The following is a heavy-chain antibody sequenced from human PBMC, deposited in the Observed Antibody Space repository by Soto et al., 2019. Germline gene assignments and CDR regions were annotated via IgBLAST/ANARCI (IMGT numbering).Heavy chain of an antibody. D-gene: IGHD2-15*01. Sequence: ASVKVSCKASGYNFATTSIAWVRQAPGQGLEWMGWITPYNGDTNYEQKLQGRVTMTTDTSTNTAHMEVRSLRSDDTAVYYCATLGPCSGGTCYSRPLDNWGQGTLVTV. V-gene: IGHV1-18*01. CDR2: ITPYNGDT. CDR3: ATLGPCSGGTCYSRPLDN. J-gene: IGHJ4*02. CDR1: GYNFATTS.